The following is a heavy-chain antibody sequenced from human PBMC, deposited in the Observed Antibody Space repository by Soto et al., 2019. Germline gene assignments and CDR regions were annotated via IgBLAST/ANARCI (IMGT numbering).Heavy chain of an antibody. CDR1: GFSFSSKA. CDR3: AKSGSYVGSSIDY. CDR2: ISAGGGST. Sequence: EVQLLESGGGLLQPGGSLRLSCAASGFSFSSKAIKWVRQAPGKGLEWVSTISAGGGSTHYADSVKGRFTISRDNSKNTLYLQMNSLRVEDTAVYYCAKSGSYVGSSIDYWGQGTLVTVSS. D-gene: IGHD2-21*01. V-gene: IGHV3-23*01. J-gene: IGHJ4*02.